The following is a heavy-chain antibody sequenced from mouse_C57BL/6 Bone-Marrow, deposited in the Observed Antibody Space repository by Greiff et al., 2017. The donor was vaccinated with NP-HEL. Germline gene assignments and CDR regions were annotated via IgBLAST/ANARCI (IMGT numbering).Heavy chain of an antibody. J-gene: IGHJ3*01. CDR3: ARAEYSSFAY. Sequence: EVQLVESGGGLVKPGGSLKLSCAASGFTFSDYGMHWVRQAPEKGLEWVAYLSSGSSTIYYADTVKGRFTISRDNAKNNLFLQMTSLRSEDTAMYYCARAEYSSFAYWGQGTLVTVSA. D-gene: IGHD5-1*01. V-gene: IGHV5-17*01. CDR2: LSSGSSTI. CDR1: GFTFSDYG.